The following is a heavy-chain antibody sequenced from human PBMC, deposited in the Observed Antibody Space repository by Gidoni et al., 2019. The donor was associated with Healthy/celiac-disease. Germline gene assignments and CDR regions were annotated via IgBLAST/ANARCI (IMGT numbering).Heavy chain of an antibody. D-gene: IGHD2-15*01. CDR2: ISGSGGST. V-gene: IGHV3-23*01. CDR1: GFTFRSYA. J-gene: IGHJ6*03. Sequence: EVQLLESGGGLVQPGGSLRLSCAASGFTFRSYAMSWVRQAPGKGLEWVSAISGSGGSTYYADSVKGRFTISRDNSKNTLYLQMNSLRAEDTAVYYCAKDIVVVVAATGIMDVWGKGTTVTVSS. CDR3: AKDIVVVVAATGIMDV.